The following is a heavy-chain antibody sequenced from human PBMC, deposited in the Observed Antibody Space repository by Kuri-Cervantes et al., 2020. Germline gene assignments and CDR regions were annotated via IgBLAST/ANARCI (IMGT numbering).Heavy chain of an antibody. Sequence: ASVKVSCKASGYTLTSYDINWVRQATGQGLEWMGWMNPNSGNTGYAQKFQGRVTMTRNTSISTAYMELSSLRSEDTAVYYCAREYSSSSSHDYYYYYYMDVWGKGTTVTVSS. CDR3: AREYSSSSSHDYYYYYYMDV. V-gene: IGHV1-8*01. CDR2: MNPNSGNT. J-gene: IGHJ6*03. CDR1: GYTLTSYD. D-gene: IGHD6-6*01.